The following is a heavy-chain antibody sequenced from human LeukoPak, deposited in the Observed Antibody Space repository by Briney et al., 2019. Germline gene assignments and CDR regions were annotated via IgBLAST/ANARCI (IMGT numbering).Heavy chain of an antibody. CDR1: GFSFNNAW. D-gene: IGHD3-10*02. CDR3: AELGITMIGGV. J-gene: IGHJ6*04. Sequence: PGGSLRLSCAASGFSFNNAWMGWVRQAPGKGLEWVASIKQDGSVKYYVDSVKGRFTISRDNAKNSLYLQMNSLRAEDTAVYYCAELGITMIGGVWGKGTTVTISS. V-gene: IGHV3-7*01. CDR2: IKQDGSVK.